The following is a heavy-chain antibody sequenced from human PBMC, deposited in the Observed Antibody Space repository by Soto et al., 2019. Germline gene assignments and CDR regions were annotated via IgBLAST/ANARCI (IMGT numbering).Heavy chain of an antibody. D-gene: IGHD3-22*01. J-gene: IGHJ3*02. CDR3: ARGRLGYYDSSGYCYGNDAFDI. V-gene: IGHV1-69*06. CDR2: IIPIFGTA. CDR1: GGTFSSYA. Sequence: QVQLVQSGAEVKKPGSSVKVSCKASGGTFSSYAISWVRQAPGQGLEWMGGIIPIFGTANYAQKFQGRVTITADKSTSTAYMERSSQRSEDTAVYYCARGRLGYYDSSGYCYGNDAFDIWGQGPMVTVAS.